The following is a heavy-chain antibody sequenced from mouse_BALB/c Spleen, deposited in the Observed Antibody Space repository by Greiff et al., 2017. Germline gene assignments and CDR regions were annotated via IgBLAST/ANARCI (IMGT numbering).Heavy chain of an antibody. Sequence: EVKLMESGGGLVQPGGSLKLSCAASGFTFSSYTMSWVRQTPEKRLEWVAYISNGGGSTYYPDTVKGRFTISRDNAKNTLYLQMSSLKSEDTAMYYCARGDYPFDYWGQGTTLTVSS. CDR1: GFTFSSYT. J-gene: IGHJ2*01. CDR3: ARGDYPFDY. CDR2: ISNGGGST. V-gene: IGHV5-12-2*01. D-gene: IGHD2-4*01.